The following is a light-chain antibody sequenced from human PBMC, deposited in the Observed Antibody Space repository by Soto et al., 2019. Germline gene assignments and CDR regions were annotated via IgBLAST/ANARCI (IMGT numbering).Light chain of an antibody. Sequence: QSPLTRPAFVSGSPGQSITISCTGTSSDVGGYNYVSWYQQHPGKAPKLMIYEVSNRPSGVSNRFSGSKSGNTASLTISGLQAEDEADYYCSSYTSSSTLVFGTGTKVTVL. CDR2: EVS. CDR3: SSYTSSSTLV. CDR1: SSDVGGYNY. J-gene: IGLJ1*01. V-gene: IGLV2-14*01.